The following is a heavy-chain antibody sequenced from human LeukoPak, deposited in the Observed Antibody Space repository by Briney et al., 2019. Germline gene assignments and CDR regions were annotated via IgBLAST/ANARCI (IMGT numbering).Heavy chain of an antibody. CDR3: AKGVRLLWFGEWSDYFDY. J-gene: IGHJ4*02. CDR2: IRYDGSNK. D-gene: IGHD3-10*01. CDR1: GFTFSSYG. Sequence: PGGSLRLSCAASGFTFSSYGMHWVRQAPGKGLEWVAFIRYDGSNKYYADSVKGRFTISRDNSKNTLYLQMNSLRAEDTAVYYCAKGVRLLWFGEWSDYFDYWGQGTLVTVSS. V-gene: IGHV3-30*02.